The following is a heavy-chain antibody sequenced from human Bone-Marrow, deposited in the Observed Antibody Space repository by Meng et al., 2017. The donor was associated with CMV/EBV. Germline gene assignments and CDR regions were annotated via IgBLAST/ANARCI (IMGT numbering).Heavy chain of an antibody. D-gene: IGHD3-10*01. CDR1: GFTFSSYW. J-gene: IGHJ4*02. Sequence: GGSLRLSCAASGFTFSSYWMHWVRQAPGKGLVWVSRINSDGSSTSYADSVKGRFTISRDNAKNTLYLQMNSLRAEDTAVYYCARSGELYYGSGIVGFVGFDYWGQGTLVTVSS. CDR3: ARSGELYYGSGIVGFVGFDY. CDR2: INSDGSST. V-gene: IGHV3-74*01.